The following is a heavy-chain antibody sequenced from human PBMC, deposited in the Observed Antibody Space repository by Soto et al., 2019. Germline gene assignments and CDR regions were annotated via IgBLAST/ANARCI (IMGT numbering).Heavy chain of an antibody. CDR1: GFTFSSYA. CDR2: ISGTGFST. CDR3: AKVIVVVTADRGRYFQH. J-gene: IGHJ1*01. Sequence: EVQLLESGGGLVQPGGSLRLSCAASGFTFSSYAMNWVRQAPGKGLEWVSAISGTGFSTYYTDSVKGRFTISRDNSKNTLYLQMNSLRAEDTAVYYGAKVIVVVTADRGRYFQHWGQGTLVTVSS. D-gene: IGHD2-21*02. V-gene: IGHV3-23*01.